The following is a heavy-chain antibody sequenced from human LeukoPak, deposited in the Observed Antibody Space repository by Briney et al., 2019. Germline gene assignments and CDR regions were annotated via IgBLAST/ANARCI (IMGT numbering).Heavy chain of an antibody. CDR3: TRDLYSIYAK. V-gene: IGHV3-48*04. CDR1: GFTFSSYS. J-gene: IGHJ4*02. CDR2: ISSSSSTI. Sequence: PGGSLRLSCAASGFTFSSYSMNWVRQAPGKGLEWVSYISSSSSTIYHADSVMGRFTISRDNVKNSLYLQMNSLRADDTAVYYCTRDLYSIYAKWGQGTLVTVSS. D-gene: IGHD2-2*01.